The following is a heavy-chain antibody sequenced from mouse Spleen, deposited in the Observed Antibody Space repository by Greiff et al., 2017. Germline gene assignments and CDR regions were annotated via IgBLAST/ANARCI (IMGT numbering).Heavy chain of an antibody. V-gene: IGHV1-81*01. CDR3: ARSGRDAIGAMDY. CDR2: IYPRSGNT. Sequence: VKLVESGAELARPGASVKLSCKASGYTFTSYGISWVKQRTGQGLEWIGEIYPRSGNTYYNEKFKGKATLTADKSSSTAYMELRSLTSEDSAVYFCARSGRDAIGAMDYWGQGTSVTVSS. D-gene: IGHD1-3*01. J-gene: IGHJ4*01. CDR1: GYTFTSYG.